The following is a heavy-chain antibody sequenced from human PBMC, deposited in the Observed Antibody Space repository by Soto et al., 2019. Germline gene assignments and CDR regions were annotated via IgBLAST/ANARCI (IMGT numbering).Heavy chain of an antibody. CDR3: AKVRSPYSYDSSSLDV. J-gene: IGHJ6*02. Sequence: PGGSLRLSCAASGFTFSSYGMHWVRQAPGKGLEWVAVISYDGSNKYYADSVKGRFTISRDNSKNTLYLQMNSLRAEDTAVYYCAKVRSPYSYDSSSLDVWVQGTTVTVS. CDR2: ISYDGSNK. CDR1: GFTFSSYG. D-gene: IGHD3-22*01. V-gene: IGHV3-30*18.